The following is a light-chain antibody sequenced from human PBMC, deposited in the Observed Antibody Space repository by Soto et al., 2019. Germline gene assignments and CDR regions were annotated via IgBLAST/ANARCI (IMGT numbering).Light chain of an antibody. CDR1: QGISSY. Sequence: DIQLTQSPSFLSASVGDRVTITCRASQGISSYLAWYQQKPGKAPKLLIYAASTLQSGVPSRFSGSGSGTEFTLTISSLQPEDFATYYCQQLNRYPRGRTFGGGTKVEIK. CDR2: AAS. CDR3: QQLNRYPRGRT. J-gene: IGKJ4*01. V-gene: IGKV1-9*01.